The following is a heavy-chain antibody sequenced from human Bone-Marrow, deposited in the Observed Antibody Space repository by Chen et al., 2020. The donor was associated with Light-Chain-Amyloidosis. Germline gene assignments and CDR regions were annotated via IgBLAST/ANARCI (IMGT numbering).Heavy chain of an antibody. CDR3: ARREDYYYDSSGYYDY. J-gene: IGHJ4*02. Sequence: QLQLQESGPGLVKPSETLSLTCTVSGGSISSSSYYWGWIRQPPGKGLEWIGSIYYSGSTYYNPSLKSRVTISVXXXXXXXSXXXXXXXXXXXXVYYCARREDYYYDSSGYYDYWGQGTLVTVSS. D-gene: IGHD3-22*01. CDR1: GGSISSSSYY. V-gene: IGHV4-39*01. CDR2: IYYSGST.